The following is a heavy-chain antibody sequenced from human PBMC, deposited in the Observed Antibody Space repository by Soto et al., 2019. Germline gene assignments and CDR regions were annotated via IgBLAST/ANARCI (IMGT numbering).Heavy chain of an antibody. D-gene: IGHD6-19*01. V-gene: IGHV3-30-3*01. CDR2: VSFAGSNK. Sequence: QMQLVASGGGVVQPRGSLRLSCAASGFTFNYYPMHWVRQAPGKGLECVAVVSFAGSNKYYADSVKGRFTISKDNSKNTLYLPMNSLRREDTAVYYCARLPGPLVAVLYIYPLDGREAMSAVDVWGQGTTVTVSS. J-gene: IGHJ6*02. CDR3: ARLPGPLVAVLYIYPLDGREAMSAVDV. CDR1: GFTFNYYP.